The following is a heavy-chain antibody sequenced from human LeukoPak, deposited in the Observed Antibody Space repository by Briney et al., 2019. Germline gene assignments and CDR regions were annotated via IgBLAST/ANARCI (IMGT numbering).Heavy chain of an antibody. V-gene: IGHV1-2*02. J-gene: IGHJ4*02. CDR2: INPDTGGT. CDR3: ARDGGKLLSKAYDF. D-gene: IGHD2-21*01. CDR1: GYTFTGYY. Sequence: ASVKVSCKASGYTFTGYYLHWVRQAPGQGLEWMGWINPDTGGTSYAQKLLGRVTMTRDTSISAVFMEVRRLGSDDTAVYYCARDGGKLLSKAYDFWGQGTLVTVSS.